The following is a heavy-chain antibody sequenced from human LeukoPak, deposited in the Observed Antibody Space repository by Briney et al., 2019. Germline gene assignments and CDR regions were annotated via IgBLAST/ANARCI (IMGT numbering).Heavy chain of an antibody. D-gene: IGHD5-18*01. CDR1: GFTFSSYS. V-gene: IGHV3-21*01. Sequence: GGSLRLSCAASGFTFSSYSMNWVRQAPGKGLEWVSSISSSGSYIYYADSVKGRFTISRDNAKNSLYLQMNSLRAEDTAVYYCVRGYSYGYHVSKTYYFDYWGQGTLVTVSS. J-gene: IGHJ4*02. CDR2: ISSSGSYI. CDR3: VRGYSYGYHVSKTYYFDY.